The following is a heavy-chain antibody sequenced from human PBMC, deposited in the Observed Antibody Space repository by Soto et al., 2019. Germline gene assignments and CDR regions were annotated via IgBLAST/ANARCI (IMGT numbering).Heavy chain of an antibody. V-gene: IGHV3-74*01. Sequence: EVQLVESGGGLVQPGGSLRLSCAASGFSLSDYWMHWVRQAPGEGLVWLSRITRDGSSTNYADSVKGRFTISRDNAKNTLYLQVNSLRGEHPAVYYCARGANGYYYFDYWGQGTLVTVSS. CDR1: GFSLSDYW. D-gene: IGHD5-18*01. CDR2: ITRDGSST. CDR3: ARGANGYYYFDY. J-gene: IGHJ4*02.